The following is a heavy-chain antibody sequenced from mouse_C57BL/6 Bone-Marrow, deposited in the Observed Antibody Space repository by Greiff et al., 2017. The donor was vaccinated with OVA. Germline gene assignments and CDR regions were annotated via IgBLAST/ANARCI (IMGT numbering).Heavy chain of an antibody. D-gene: IGHD2-12*01. CDR2: IWSGGST. J-gene: IGHJ4*01. CDR3: ASPYSLYAMDY. CDR1: GFSLTSYG. Sequence: VKLMESGPGLVQPSQSLSITCTVSGFSLTSYGVHWVRQSPGKGLEWLGVIWSGGSTDYNAAFISRLSISKDNSKSQVFFKMNSLQADDTAIYYCASPYSLYAMDYWGQGTSVTVSS. V-gene: IGHV2-2*01.